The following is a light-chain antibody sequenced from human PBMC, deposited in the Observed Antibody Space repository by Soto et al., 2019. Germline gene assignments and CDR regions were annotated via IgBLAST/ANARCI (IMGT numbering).Light chain of an antibody. J-gene: IGKJ3*01. CDR3: QQYRTWPPFT. V-gene: IGKV3-15*01. Sequence: EIMMTQSPVTLSVSPGERATLSCWASQSVSSNLAWYQQKPGQASRLLIHGASIRATGVPARFSGSGSGTDFTLTISSLQSEDFAVYYCQQYRTWPPFTFGPGTKVDI. CDR2: GAS. CDR1: QSVSSN.